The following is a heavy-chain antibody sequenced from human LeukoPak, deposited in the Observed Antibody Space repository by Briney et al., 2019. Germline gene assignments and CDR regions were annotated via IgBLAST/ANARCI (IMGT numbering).Heavy chain of an antibody. V-gene: IGHV3-23*01. Sequence: GGSLGLFCAASGFTFSSHAMSWARHAPGKGLVWASALSGSGGSTYYADSVKGRFTISKDNSKNTLYLQMNSLRADDTALYYCAKVVGSGWPYYFDYWGQGTLVTVSS. J-gene: IGHJ4*02. D-gene: IGHD6-19*01. CDR3: AKVVGSGWPYYFDY. CDR2: LSGSGGST. CDR1: GFTFSSHA.